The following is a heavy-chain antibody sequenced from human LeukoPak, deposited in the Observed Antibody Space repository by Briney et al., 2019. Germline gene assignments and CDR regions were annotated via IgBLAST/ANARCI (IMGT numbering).Heavy chain of an antibody. V-gene: IGHV4-59*11. J-gene: IGHJ4*02. CDR2: LHYSGSS. CDR3: AREWAYGDYARYYFDY. Sequence: PSETLSLTCTVSGGSISSHYWSWIRQPPGKGLEWIGHLHYSGSSNYNPSLKSRVTTSVDTSKNQFSLQLNSVTPEDTAVYYCAREWAYGDYARYYFDYWGQGTLVTVSS. CDR1: GGSISSHY. D-gene: IGHD4-17*01.